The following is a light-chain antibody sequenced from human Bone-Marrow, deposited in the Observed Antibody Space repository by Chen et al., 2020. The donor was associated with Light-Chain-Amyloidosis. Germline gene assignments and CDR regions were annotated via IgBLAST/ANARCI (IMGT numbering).Light chain of an antibody. V-gene: IGLV1-44*01. CDR1: SSNIGINT. Sequence: QSVLTQPPSASGTPGQRVTISCSGSSSNIGINTVNCYQQVPGTAPKLLIYINDRRPSGVPDRFSGSRSGTSAPLAIRGLQSEDEADYYCAAWDDSLKGWVFGGGTKLTVL. CDR3: AAWDDSLKGWV. J-gene: IGLJ3*02. CDR2: IND.